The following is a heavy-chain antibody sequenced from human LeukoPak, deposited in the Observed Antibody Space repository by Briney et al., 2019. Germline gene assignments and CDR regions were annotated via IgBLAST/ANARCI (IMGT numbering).Heavy chain of an antibody. CDR2: IYHSGST. CDR1: GGSISSYY. Sequence: PSETLSLICTVSGGSISSYYWSWIRQPPGKGLEWIGSIYHSGSTYYNPSLKSRVTISVDTSKNQFSLKLSSVTAADTAVYYCATPLPNYDILTGSNYYFDYWGQGTLVTVSS. V-gene: IGHV4-59*04. J-gene: IGHJ4*02. D-gene: IGHD3-9*01. CDR3: ATPLPNYDILTGSNYYFDY.